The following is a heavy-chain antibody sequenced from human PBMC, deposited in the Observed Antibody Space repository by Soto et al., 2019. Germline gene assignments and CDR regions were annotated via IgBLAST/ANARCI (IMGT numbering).Heavy chain of an antibody. CDR1: GGSISSYY. J-gene: IGHJ5*02. CDR2: IYYSGST. V-gene: IGHV4-59*01. Sequence: SETLSLTCTVSGGSISSYYWSWIRQPPGKGLEWIGYIYYSGSTNYNPSLKSRVTISVDTSKNQFSLKLSSVTAADTAVYYCARDGNYYDSSGSNWFDPWGQGTLVTVSS. CDR3: ARDGNYYDSSGSNWFDP. D-gene: IGHD3-22*01.